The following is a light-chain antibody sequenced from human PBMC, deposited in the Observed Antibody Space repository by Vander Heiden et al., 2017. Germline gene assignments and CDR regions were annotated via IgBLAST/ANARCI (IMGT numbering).Light chain of an antibody. CDR2: QDS. J-gene: IGLJ3*02. CDR3: QAWDSSTANWV. CDR1: KLGDKY. Sequence: SSELTQPPSVSVSPDRPASFPSPGDKLGDKYACWYQQKPGQSPVLVIYQDSKRPSGIPERFSGSNSGNTATLTISGTQATDEADYYCQAWDSSTANWVFGGGTKLTVL. V-gene: IGLV3-1*01.